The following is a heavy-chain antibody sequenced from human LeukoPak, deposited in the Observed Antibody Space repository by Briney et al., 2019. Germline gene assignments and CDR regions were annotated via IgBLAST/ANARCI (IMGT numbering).Heavy chain of an antibody. Sequence: PSETLSLTCTVSGGSISSSSYYWGWIRQPPGKGLEWIGSIYYSGSTYYNPSLKSRVTISVDTPKNQFSLKLSSVTAADTAVYYCARDLSDNYYGSGSYWYYYYYGMDVWGQGTTVTVSS. J-gene: IGHJ6*02. CDR2: IYYSGST. CDR1: GGSISSSSYY. D-gene: IGHD3-10*01. V-gene: IGHV4-39*07. CDR3: ARDLSDNYYGSGSYWYYYYYGMDV.